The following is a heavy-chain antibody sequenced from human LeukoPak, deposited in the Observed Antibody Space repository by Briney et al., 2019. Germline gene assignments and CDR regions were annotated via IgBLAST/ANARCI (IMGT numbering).Heavy chain of an antibody. CDR1: GFTFRSYR. Sequence: GGSLRLSCAASGFTFRSYRMNWVRQAPGKGLEWEAVIWFDGSSTYYADSVKGRFTISRDNSKNMLYLQMNSLRVEDTGVYFCARDSAPYCGGDCYFDYWGHGTLVTVTS. V-gene: IGHV3-33*08. CDR2: IWFDGSST. CDR3: ARDSAPYCGGDCYFDY. J-gene: IGHJ4*01. D-gene: IGHD2-21*02.